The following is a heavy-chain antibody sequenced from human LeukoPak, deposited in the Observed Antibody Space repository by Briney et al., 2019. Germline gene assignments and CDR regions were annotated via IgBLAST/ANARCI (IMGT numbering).Heavy chain of an antibody. D-gene: IGHD3-22*01. CDR3: ARLLGYYDSSGYYYLDY. Sequence: GESLKISCKGSGYSFTSYWIGWVRQMPGKGLEWMGIIYPGDSDTRYSPSSQGQVTISADKSISTAYLQWSSLKASDTAMYYCARLLGYYDSSGYYYLDYWGQGTLVTVSS. J-gene: IGHJ4*02. CDR1: GYSFTSYW. V-gene: IGHV5-51*01. CDR2: IYPGDSDT.